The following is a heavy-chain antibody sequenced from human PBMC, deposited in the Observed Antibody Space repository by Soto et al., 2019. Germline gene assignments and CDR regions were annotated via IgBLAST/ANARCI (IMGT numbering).Heavy chain of an antibody. CDR1: GYSFTSCW. V-gene: IGHV5-51*03. Sequence: EVRLVQSGAEVKKPGESLKISCKGSGYSFTSCWIGWVRQMPGKGLEWMGTIYPGDSDTRYSPSFQGQVTMSADKSISTAYLQWSSLKASDTAMYYCARDWLLGEHHYYGMDVWGQGTTVTVS. D-gene: IGHD3-9*01. CDR3: ARDWLLGEHHYYGMDV. J-gene: IGHJ6*02. CDR2: IYPGDSDT.